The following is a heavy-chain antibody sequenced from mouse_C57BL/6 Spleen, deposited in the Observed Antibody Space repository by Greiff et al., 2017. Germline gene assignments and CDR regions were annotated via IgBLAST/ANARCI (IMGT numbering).Heavy chain of an antibody. J-gene: IGHJ3*01. D-gene: IGHD3-2*02. Sequence: VQLQQSGPELVKPGASVKLSCKASGYTFTSYDINWVKQRPGQGLEWIGWIYPRDGSTKYNEKFKGKATLTVDTSSSTAYMELHSLTSEDSAVFCCARKGDSSGYSFAYWGQGTLVTVSA. CDR2: IYPRDGST. CDR1: GYTFTSYD. CDR3: ARKGDSSGYSFAY. V-gene: IGHV1-85*01.